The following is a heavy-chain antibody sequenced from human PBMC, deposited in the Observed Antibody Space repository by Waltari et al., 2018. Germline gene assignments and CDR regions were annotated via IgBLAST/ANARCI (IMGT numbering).Heavy chain of an antibody. V-gene: IGHV4-34*01. CDR2: INHSGST. D-gene: IGHD5-18*01. CDR3: ARGVRGYSYGYWFDP. CDR1: GGSFSGYY. J-gene: IGHJ5*02. Sequence: QVQLQQWGAGLLKPSETLSLTCAAYGGSFSGYYWSWIRQPPGQGLGWIGEINHSGSTNYNPALKSRVTIAGDTSKNQFAPKLSSVTAADTAVYYCARGVRGYSYGYWFDPWGQGTLVTVSS.